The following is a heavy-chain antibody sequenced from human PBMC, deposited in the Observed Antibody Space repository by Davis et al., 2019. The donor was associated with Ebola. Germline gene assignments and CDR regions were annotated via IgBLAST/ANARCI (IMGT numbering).Heavy chain of an antibody. CDR3: ARRGYCSGGSCSRGYYYYGMDV. J-gene: IGHJ6*02. CDR1: GYTFTSYG. D-gene: IGHD2-15*01. Sequence: SVKVSCKASGYTFTSYGISWVRQAPGQGLEWMGRNIPILGIAKYAQKFQGRVTITADESTSTAYMELSSLRSEDPAVYYCARRGYCSGGSCSRGYYYYGMDVWGQGTTVTVSS. V-gene: IGHV1-69*04. CDR2: NIPILGIA.